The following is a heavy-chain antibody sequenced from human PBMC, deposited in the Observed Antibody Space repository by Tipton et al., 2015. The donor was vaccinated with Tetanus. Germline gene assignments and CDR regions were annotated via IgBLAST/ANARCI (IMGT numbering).Heavy chain of an antibody. J-gene: IGHJ4*02. CDR3: ARPFSSGWHKTPPDF. Sequence: SLRLSCAASGFTFSGYTMHWVRQAPGKGLDWVGLIYYDGSIEYYVDSVKGRFTISRDNLKNRLYLQMNILRAEDTAMYYCARPFSSGWHKTPPDFWGQGTRVTVS. D-gene: IGHD6-19*01. V-gene: IGHV3-33*01. CDR2: IYYDGSIE. CDR1: GFTFSGYT.